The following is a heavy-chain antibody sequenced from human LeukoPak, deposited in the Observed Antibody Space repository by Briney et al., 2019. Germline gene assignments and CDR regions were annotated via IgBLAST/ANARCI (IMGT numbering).Heavy chain of an antibody. CDR3: AKDHFYDSSGYYGPGSAFDY. Sequence: GGSLRLSCAASGFTLSSYAMSWVRQAPGKGLEWVSAISGRGDRTFYADSVKGRFTISRDNSQNTVYLQMSGLRVEDTAVYYCAKDHFYDSSGYYGPGSAFDYWGQGTLVPVSS. V-gene: IGHV3-23*01. J-gene: IGHJ4*02. CDR1: GFTLSSYA. CDR2: ISGRGDRT. D-gene: IGHD3-22*01.